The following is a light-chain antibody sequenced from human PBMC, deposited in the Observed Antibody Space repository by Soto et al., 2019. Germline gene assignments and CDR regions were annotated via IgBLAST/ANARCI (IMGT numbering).Light chain of an antibody. CDR2: WAS. V-gene: IGKV4-1*01. CDR1: QSVLYSSNNKNY. Sequence: DIVMTQSADSLAVSLGERATIHCKSSQSVLYSSNNKNYLAWYQQKPGQPPKLLIYWASIRESGVPDRFSGSGSGTDFTLTISSVQAEDVAVYYCQQYYDSPLTFGQGTRLEIK. J-gene: IGKJ5*01. CDR3: QQYYDSPLT.